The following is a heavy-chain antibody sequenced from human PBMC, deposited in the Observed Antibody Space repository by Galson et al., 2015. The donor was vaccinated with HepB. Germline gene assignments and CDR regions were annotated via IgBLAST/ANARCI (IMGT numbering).Heavy chain of an antibody. CDR3: ATRKTEHFDF. Sequence: SLRLSCAASGFTFSRYDMNWVRQAPGKGLEWVSTIDRTTTDTHYAASVKGRFTISRENSKNTFYLQMNSLRAEDTAVYYCATRKTEHFDFWGQGTLVTVSS. V-gene: IGHV3-23*01. CDR1: GFTFSRYD. J-gene: IGHJ4*02. CDR2: IDRTTTDT.